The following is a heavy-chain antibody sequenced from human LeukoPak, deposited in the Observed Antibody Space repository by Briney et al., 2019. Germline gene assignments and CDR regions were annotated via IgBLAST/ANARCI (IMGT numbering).Heavy chain of an antibody. CDR3: ARGRRGGYVVYYYYYMDV. D-gene: IGHD5-12*01. CDR2: MNTNSGNT. V-gene: IGHV1-8*03. J-gene: IGHJ6*03. Sequence: GASVKVSCKASGYTFTSYDINWVRQATGPGHEWMGWMNTNSGNTAYAQKFQGRVTITRNTSISTAYMELSSLRSEDTAVYYCARGRRGGYVVYYYYYMDVWGKGTTVTVAS. CDR1: GYTFTSYD.